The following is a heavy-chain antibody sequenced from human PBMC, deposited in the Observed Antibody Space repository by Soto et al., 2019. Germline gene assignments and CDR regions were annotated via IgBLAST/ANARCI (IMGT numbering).Heavy chain of an antibody. CDR3: ARAGAALGRGSIGGFDY. D-gene: IGHD3-10*01. V-gene: IGHV4-34*01. Sequence: QVHLQQWGAGLLKPSETLSLTCAVNGGAFNGYYWTWIRQPPGKGLQWIGEINHSGTVDYNPSHNSRVTLSTHTSKEQFALTLTPGTAADTAVYYCARAGAALGRGSIGGFDYWGQGTLVTVSS. J-gene: IGHJ4*02. CDR1: GGAFNGYY. CDR2: INHSGTV.